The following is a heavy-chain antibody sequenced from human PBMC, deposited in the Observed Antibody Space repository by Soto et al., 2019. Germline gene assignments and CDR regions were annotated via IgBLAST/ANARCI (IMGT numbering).Heavy chain of an antibody. CDR1: GFTFSSYW. V-gene: IGHV3-7*01. CDR2: IKQDGSEK. J-gene: IGHJ6*02. CDR3: ARAGRGVVEPAATPAYYYYYGMDV. D-gene: IGHD2-2*01. Sequence: EVQLVESGGGLVQPGGSMRLSCAASGFTFSSYWMSWVRQAPGKGLEWVANIKQDGSEKYYVDSVKGRFTISRDNAKNSLYLQRKSLRAEDTAVYYCARAGRGVVEPAATPAYYYYYGMDVWGQGTTVTVSS.